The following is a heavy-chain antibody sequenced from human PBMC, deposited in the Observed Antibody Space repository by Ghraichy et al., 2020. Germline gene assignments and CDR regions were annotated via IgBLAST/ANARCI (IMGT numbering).Heavy chain of an antibody. V-gene: IGHV4-59*01. CDR2: IDNSGSP. J-gene: IGHJ4*02. Sequence: SETLSLFCTVSGDPISDYYWTWIRQAPGQGLEWIGYIDNSGSPSYSPSLKSRVTISLDTSKGHFSLNLRSATAADTSVYFCARVGKSYGRLLFYFDYWGQGTLVTVSS. CDR3: ARVGKSYGRLLFYFDY. D-gene: IGHD5-18*01. CDR1: GDPISDYY.